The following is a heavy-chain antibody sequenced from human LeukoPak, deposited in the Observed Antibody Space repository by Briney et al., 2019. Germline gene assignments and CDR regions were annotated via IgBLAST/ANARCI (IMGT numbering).Heavy chain of an antibody. V-gene: IGHV1-24*01. Sequence: ASVKVSCKVSGYTLTELSMHWVRQAPGKGLEWMGGFDPEDGETIYAQKFQGRVTMTEDTSTDTAYMELSSLRSEDTAVYYCAKDLRELWFGESPPSSFDYWGQGTLVTVSS. J-gene: IGHJ4*02. CDR1: GYTLTELS. CDR3: AKDLRELWFGESPPSSFDY. D-gene: IGHD3-10*01. CDR2: FDPEDGET.